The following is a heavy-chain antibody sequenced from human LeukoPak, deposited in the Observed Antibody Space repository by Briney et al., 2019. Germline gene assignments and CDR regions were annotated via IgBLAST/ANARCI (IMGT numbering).Heavy chain of an antibody. D-gene: IGHD6-6*01. CDR2: IIPIFGRA. CDR1: GGTFSSYA. Sequence: SVKVSCKASGGTFSSYAISWVRQAPGQGLEWMGGIIPIFGRANYAQKFQGRVTITADESTSTAYMELSSLRSEDTAVYYCARGSSSEGWFDPWGQGTLVTVSS. J-gene: IGHJ5*02. V-gene: IGHV1-69*13. CDR3: ARGSSSEGWFDP.